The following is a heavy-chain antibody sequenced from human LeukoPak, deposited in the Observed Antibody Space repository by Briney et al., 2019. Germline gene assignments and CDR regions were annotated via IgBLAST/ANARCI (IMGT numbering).Heavy chain of an antibody. D-gene: IGHD2-21*01. V-gene: IGHV3-7*01. CDR1: GFTFSSYA. CDR2: IKQDGREK. Sequence: GGSLRLSCAASGFTFSSYAMSWVRQAPGKGLEWVANIKQDGREKYYVDSVKGRFTISRDNAKNSLYLQMNSVRAEDTAVYYCAGLMIGAFDIWGQGTMVTVSS. CDR3: AGLMIGAFDI. J-gene: IGHJ3*02.